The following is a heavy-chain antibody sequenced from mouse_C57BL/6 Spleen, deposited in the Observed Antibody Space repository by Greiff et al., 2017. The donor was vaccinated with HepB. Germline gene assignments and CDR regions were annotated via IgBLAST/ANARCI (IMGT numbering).Heavy chain of an antibody. V-gene: IGHV2-2*01. J-gene: IGHJ3*01. D-gene: IGHD1-1*01. CDR1: GFSLTSYG. Sequence: VQLQQSGPGLVQPSQSLSITCTVSGFSLTSYGVHWVRQSPGKGLEWLGVRWSGGSTYYNAVFISRLSISKDNSKSQVFFKINSLQADDTAIYYCARPSFYYCSSWFAYWGQVTLVTVSA. CDR3: ARPSFYYCSSWFAY. CDR2: RWSGGST.